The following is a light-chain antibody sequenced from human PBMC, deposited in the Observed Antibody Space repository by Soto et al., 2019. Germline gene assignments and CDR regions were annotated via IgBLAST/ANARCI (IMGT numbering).Light chain of an antibody. CDR3: CSSTTTSTYV. CDR2: DVS. CDR1: SSDVGGYNY. V-gene: IGLV2-14*01. J-gene: IGLJ1*01. Sequence: QSVLTQPASVSGSPGQSISISCTGTSSDVGGYNYVSWYQQHPGKAPKLMIYDVSNRPSGVSNRFSGSKSANTASLTISGLQAEDEADYYCCSSTTTSTYVFGTGTKVTVL.